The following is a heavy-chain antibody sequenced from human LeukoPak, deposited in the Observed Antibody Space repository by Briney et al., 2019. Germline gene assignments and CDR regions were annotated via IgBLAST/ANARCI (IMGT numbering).Heavy chain of an antibody. CDR3: TISGREGDDQWFDP. Sequence: GGSPRLSCEASRFTSIHYIMSWRRQAPGKGLEWGSSISGGVGYYGDYVTYSDSVKGRFTTSRDNAKNSLSLQMSRLRDDDTAVYYCTISGREGDDQWFDPWGQGTLVIVSS. J-gene: IGHJ5*02. CDR1: RFTSIHYI. CDR2: ISGGVGYYGDYV. V-gene: IGHV3-21*01. D-gene: IGHD3-16*01.